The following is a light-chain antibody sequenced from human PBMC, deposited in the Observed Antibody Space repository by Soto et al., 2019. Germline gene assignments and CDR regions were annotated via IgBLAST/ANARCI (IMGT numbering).Light chain of an antibody. CDR1: ASNIGTFY. CDR2: LGD. V-gene: IGLV1-47*02. Sequence: QSALTQPPSASSTSGHAGTISCSGSASNIGTFYVYWYQHLPGTAPKLLIYLGDQRASGVSDRFSGSKSGTSASLAINGLRSDDEADYYCAAWDDNLNADVFGSGTKVTVL. J-gene: IGLJ1*01. CDR3: AAWDDNLNADV.